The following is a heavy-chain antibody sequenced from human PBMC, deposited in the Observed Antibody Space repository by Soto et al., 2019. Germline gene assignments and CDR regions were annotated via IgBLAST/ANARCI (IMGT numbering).Heavy chain of an antibody. V-gene: IGHV4-61*01. D-gene: IGHD2-2*02. CDR2: IYYTGRT. CDR1: GGSVNSGRYY. Sequence: SETLSLTCTVSGGSVNSGRYYWSWIRQPPGRGLEWIGFIYYTGRTTYNASLKSRVTMSVDTSKNQFSLKLTSVTAAATAVYSCAREDCSSTNRYKVDYYGVDVWGHGTTVTVAS. CDR3: AREDCSSTNRYKVDYYGVDV. J-gene: IGHJ6*02.